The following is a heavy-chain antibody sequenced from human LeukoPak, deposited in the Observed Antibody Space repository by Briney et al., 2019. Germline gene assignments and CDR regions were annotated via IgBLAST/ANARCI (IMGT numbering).Heavy chain of an antibody. D-gene: IGHD3-10*01. J-gene: IGHJ5*02. CDR3: ARDYYYGSGRDP. V-gene: IGHV1-69*04. CDR2: IIPNSGIA. CDR1: GCTFTSYA. Sequence: GASVKVSCKASGCTFTSYAISWVRQAPGQGLEWMGRIIPNSGIANYAQKFQGRVTITTDKSTSTAYMELSSLRSKDKAVYYYARDYYYGSGRDPWGQGTLVTVSS.